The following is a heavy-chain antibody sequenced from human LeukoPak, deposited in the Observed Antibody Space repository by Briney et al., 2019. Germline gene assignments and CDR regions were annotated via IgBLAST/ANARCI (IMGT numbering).Heavy chain of an antibody. J-gene: IGHJ4*02. Sequence: ASVKVSCKASGGTFSSYAISWVRQAPGQGLEWMGGIIPIFGTANYAQKFQGRVTITTDESTSTAYMELSSLRSEDTAVYYCARSDYDYVWGSYRFWGQGTLVTVSS. V-gene: IGHV1-69*05. CDR1: GGTFSSYA. CDR3: ARSDYDYVWGSYRF. D-gene: IGHD3-16*02. CDR2: IIPIFGTA.